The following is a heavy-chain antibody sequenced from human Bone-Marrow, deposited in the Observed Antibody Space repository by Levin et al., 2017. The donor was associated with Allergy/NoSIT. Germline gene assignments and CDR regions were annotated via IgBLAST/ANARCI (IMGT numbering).Heavy chain of an antibody. Sequence: GGSLRLSCAASGFTINNDYMSWVRQGPGKGLEWVSLYYNGGSTSYIDSVKGRFTLSRDKSKNTLYLQLNSLRAEGTAVYFCARECCGGTCYSGAFDIWGQGTMVIVSS. V-gene: IGHV3-53*01. J-gene: IGHJ3*02. D-gene: IGHD2-15*01. CDR1: GFTINNDY. CDR2: YYNGGST. CDR3: ARECCGGTCYSGAFDI.